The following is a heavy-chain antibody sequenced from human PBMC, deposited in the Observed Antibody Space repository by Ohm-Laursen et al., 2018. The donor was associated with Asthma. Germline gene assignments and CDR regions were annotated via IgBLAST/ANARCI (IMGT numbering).Heavy chain of an antibody. V-gene: IGHV1-69*01. Sequence: GSSVKVSCKASGGTFSSYAISWVRQAPGQGLEWMGGIIPIFGTANYAQKFQGRVTITADESTSTAYMELSSLRSEDTAVYYCATSVGYCSSTSCYELYYYYGMDVWGEGTTVTVSS. CDR1: GGTFSSYA. D-gene: IGHD2-2*01. CDR3: ATSVGYCSSTSCYELYYYYGMDV. J-gene: IGHJ6*04. CDR2: IIPIFGTA.